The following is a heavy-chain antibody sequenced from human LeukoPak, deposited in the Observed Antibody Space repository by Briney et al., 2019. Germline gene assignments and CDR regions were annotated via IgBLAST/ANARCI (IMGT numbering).Heavy chain of an antibody. CDR2: IYPGDSDT. CDR3: ARRGSADWNYYYYGMDV. D-gene: IGHD3-9*01. J-gene: IGHJ6*02. Sequence: GESLKIPFKGSGYSFTSYWIGWGRQMPGKGLEWMGIIYPGDSDTRYSPSFQGQVTISADKSISTAYLQWSSLKASDTAMYYCARRGSADWNYYYYGMDVWGQGTTVTVSS. CDR1: GYSFTSYW. V-gene: IGHV5-51*01.